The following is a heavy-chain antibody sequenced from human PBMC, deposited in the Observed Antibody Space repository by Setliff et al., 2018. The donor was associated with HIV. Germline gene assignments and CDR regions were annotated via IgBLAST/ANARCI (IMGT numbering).Heavy chain of an antibody. Sequence: SETLSLTCTVSGDSISSTTFYWVWIRQAAGKGLEWIGYIYYSGSTYYNPSLKSRVTISVDTSKNQFSLMLSSVTAADTAVYYCARLGDYDRSGYSWFDYWGQGTLVTV. J-gene: IGHJ4*02. CDR1: GDSISSTTFY. CDR3: ARLGDYDRSGYSWFDY. D-gene: IGHD3-22*01. CDR2: IYYSGST. V-gene: IGHV4-61*10.